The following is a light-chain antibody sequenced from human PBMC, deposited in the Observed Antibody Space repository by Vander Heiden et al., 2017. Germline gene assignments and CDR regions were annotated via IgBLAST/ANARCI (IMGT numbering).Light chain of an antibody. CDR2: GAS. CDR3: QHYGSSPRWT. J-gene: IGKJ1*01. V-gene: IGKV3-20*01. CDR1: QSVGSNF. Sequence: EIVLTQSPGTLYLSPGERATLSCRASQSVGSNFLAWYQQKPGQAPRLLIYGASSRATGIPDRFSGSGSGTDFTLTVSRLEPEDFAVYYCQHYGSSPRWTFGQGTKVDMK.